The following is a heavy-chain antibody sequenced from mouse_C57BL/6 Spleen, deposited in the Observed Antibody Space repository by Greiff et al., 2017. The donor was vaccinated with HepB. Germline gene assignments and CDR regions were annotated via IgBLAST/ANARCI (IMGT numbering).Heavy chain of an antibody. CDR3: ARNGDYRYFEV. Sequence: QVQLKQSGAELVRPGTSVKMSCKASGYTFTNYWIGWAKQRPGHGLEWIGDIYPGGGYTNYNEKFKGKATLTADKSSSTAYMQFSSLTSEDSAIYYCARNGDYRYFEVWGTGTTVTVSS. V-gene: IGHV1-63*01. CDR1: GYTFTNYW. J-gene: IGHJ1*03. CDR2: IYPGGGYT.